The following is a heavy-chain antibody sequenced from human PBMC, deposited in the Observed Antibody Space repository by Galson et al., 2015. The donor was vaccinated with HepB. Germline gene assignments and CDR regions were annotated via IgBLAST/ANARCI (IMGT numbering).Heavy chain of an antibody. CDR3: ARDFRPAALFGLEY. D-gene: IGHD2-2*01. CDR2: ITPVFGTA. J-gene: IGHJ4*02. V-gene: IGHV1-69*13. CDR1: GGTFSSYA. Sequence: SVKVSCKASGGTFSSYAFSWVRQAPGQGLEWMGGITPVFGTAKYAQKFQGRVTITADESTSTVYMELSSLRSEDTAIYYCARDFRPAALFGLEYWGQGTLVTVSS.